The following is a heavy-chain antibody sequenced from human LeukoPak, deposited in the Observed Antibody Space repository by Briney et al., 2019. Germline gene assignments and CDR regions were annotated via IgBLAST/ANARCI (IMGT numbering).Heavy chain of an antibody. D-gene: IGHD3-22*01. CDR3: AAGRGWLIDY. CDR1: GFIFSNAW. CDR2: IISKTDGGTT. Sequence: GGSLRLSCAASGFIFSNAWMSWVRQAPGEGLEWVGRIISKTDGGTTDYAAPVKGRFTISRDNTQNSLYLQMNNLRVEDTAVYYCAAGRGWLIDYWGQGTLVTASS. V-gene: IGHV3-15*01. J-gene: IGHJ4*02.